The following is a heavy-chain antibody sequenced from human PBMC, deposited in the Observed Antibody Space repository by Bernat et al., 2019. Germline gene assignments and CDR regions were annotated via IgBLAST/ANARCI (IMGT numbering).Heavy chain of an antibody. V-gene: IGHV4-39*01. J-gene: IGHJ4*02. CDR1: GGSISSSSYY. Sequence: QLQLQESGPGLVKPSETLSLTCTVSGGSISSSSYYWGWIRQPPGKGLEWIGSIYYSGSTYYNPSLKSRVTISVDTSKNKFSLKLSSVTAADTAVYYCASFENGPVVVVDNLGYFDYWGQGTLVTVSS. CDR2: IYYSGST. D-gene: IGHD2-15*01. CDR3: ASFENGPVVVVDNLGYFDY.